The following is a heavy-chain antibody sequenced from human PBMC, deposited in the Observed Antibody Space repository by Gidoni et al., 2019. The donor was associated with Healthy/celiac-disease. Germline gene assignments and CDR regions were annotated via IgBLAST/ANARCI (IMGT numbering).Heavy chain of an antibody. CDR2: ISSSSSTI. V-gene: IGHV3-48*02. CDR1: GFPFSSYS. Sequence: EVQLVESGGGLVQPGGSLRLAWAASGFPFSSYSMNWVRQAPGKGLEWVSYISSSSSTIYYADSVKGRFTISRDNAKNSLYLQMNSLRDEDTAVYYCARDCSSTSCYPHYNWGQGTLVTVSS. J-gene: IGHJ4*02. CDR3: ARDCSSTSCYPHYN. D-gene: IGHD2-2*01.